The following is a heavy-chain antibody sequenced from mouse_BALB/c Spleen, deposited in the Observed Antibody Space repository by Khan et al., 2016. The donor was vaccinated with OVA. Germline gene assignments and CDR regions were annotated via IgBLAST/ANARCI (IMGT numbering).Heavy chain of an antibody. V-gene: IGHV5-17*02. D-gene: IGHD2-1*01. J-gene: IGHJ1*01. CDR2: ISSGSSTI. CDR3: ARSGGNFHWYFDV. CDR1: GFTFSNCG. Sequence: EVQLQESGGGLVQPGGSRKLSCAASGFTFSNCGMHWVRQAPKKGLEWVAYISSGSSTIYYVDTVKGRLTISRDNPKNTLFLQMTSLRSEDTAMYYCARSGGNFHWYFDVWGAGTSVTVSS.